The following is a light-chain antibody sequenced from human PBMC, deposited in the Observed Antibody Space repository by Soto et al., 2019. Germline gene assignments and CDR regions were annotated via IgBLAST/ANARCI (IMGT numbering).Light chain of an antibody. CDR3: CTYAGSSTLV. CDR2: DDS. CDR1: SSDVGSYNL. V-gene: IGLV2-23*01. Sequence: QSALTQPASVSGSPGQSITISCTGTSSDVGSYNLVSWYQQHPSKAPKLMIYDDSKRPSGVSNRFSGSTSGNTASLTISGLQAEDEADYYCCTYAGSSTLVLGGGTKLTVL. J-gene: IGLJ2*01.